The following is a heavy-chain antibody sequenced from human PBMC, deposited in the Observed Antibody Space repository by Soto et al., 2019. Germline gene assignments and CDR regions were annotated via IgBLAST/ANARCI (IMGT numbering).Heavy chain of an antibody. Sequence: NPSETLSLTCTVSGDSLSSRTYYWGWIRQPPGKGLEWIGTMYYRGNTYYTPSLKSRVTMSVDTSNNQFSLKLTSVTAADTAVYYCARTLPTGSYFRYWGHGTLVTVSS. D-gene: IGHD1-26*01. CDR3: ARTLPTGSYFRY. J-gene: IGHJ4*01. V-gene: IGHV4-39*01. CDR1: GDSLSSRTYY. CDR2: MYYRGNT.